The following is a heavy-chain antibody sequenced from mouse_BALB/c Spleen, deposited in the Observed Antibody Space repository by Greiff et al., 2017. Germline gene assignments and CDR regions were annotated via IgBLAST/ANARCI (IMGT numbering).Heavy chain of an antibody. CDR3: ARDRGYYVFAY. D-gene: IGHD2-3*01. J-gene: IGHJ3*01. V-gene: IGHV5-6-3*01. CDR2: INSNGGST. CDR1: GFTFSSYG. Sequence: EVKLVESGGGLVQPGGSLKLSCAASGFTFSSYGMSWVRQTPDKRLELVATINSNGGSTYYPDSVKGRFTISRDNAKNTLYLQMSSLKSEDTAMYYCARDRGYYVFAYWGQGTLVAVSA.